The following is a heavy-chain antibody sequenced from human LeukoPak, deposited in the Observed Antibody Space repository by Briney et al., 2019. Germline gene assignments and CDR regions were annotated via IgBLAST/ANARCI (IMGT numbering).Heavy chain of an antibody. CDR3: ARDGDYYDSSGYYCV. CDR1: GGSFSGYY. V-gene: IGHV4-34*01. CDR2: INHSGST. J-gene: IGHJ1*01. D-gene: IGHD3-22*01. Sequence: SETLSLTCAVYGGSFSGYYWSWIRQPPGKGLEWIGEINHSGSTNYNPSLKSRVTISVDTSKNQFSLKLSSVTAADTAVYYCARDGDYYDSSGYYCVWGQGTLVTVSS.